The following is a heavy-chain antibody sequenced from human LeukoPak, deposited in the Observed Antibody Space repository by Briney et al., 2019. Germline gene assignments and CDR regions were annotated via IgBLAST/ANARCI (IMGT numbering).Heavy chain of an antibody. CDR1: GFAFSTYA. CDR2: ISYDGNTK. J-gene: IGHJ4*02. D-gene: IGHD5-24*01. Sequence: GGSLRLSSAASGFAFSTYAMSRVRQPPGKGLEWVAIISYDGNTKHYADSVKGRFIISRDDSKNPLYLQMNSLRAEETAVYYGAREKGLQAFDYWGQGTLVTVSS. V-gene: IGHV3-30*04. CDR3: AREKGLQAFDY.